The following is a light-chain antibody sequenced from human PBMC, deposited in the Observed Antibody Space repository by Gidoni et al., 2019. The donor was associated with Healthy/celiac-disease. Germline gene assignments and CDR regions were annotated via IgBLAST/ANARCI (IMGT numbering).Light chain of an antibody. J-gene: IGKJ1*01. V-gene: IGKV3-20*01. CDR2: GAS. CDR1: QSVSSSY. Sequence: DIVLTQSPGTLSLSPGERATLSCRASQSVSSSYFAWYQQKPGQAPRLLIYGASSRATGIPDRFSGSGSGTDFTLTISRLEPEDFAVYYCQQYGSSPWTFGQGTKVEIK. CDR3: QQYGSSPWT.